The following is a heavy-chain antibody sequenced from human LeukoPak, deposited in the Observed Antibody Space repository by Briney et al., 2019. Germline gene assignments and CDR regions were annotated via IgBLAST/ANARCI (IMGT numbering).Heavy chain of an antibody. Sequence: ASVKVSRKASGYTFTGYYMHWVRQAPGRGLEWMGWINSNSGGTNYAQKFQGRVTMTRDTSISTAYMDLSRLRSDDTAVYYCVRGTTDAYFDYWGQGTLVTVSS. V-gene: IGHV1-2*02. J-gene: IGHJ4*02. CDR1: GYTFTGYY. CDR3: VRGTTDAYFDY. CDR2: INSNSGGT. D-gene: IGHD2/OR15-2a*01.